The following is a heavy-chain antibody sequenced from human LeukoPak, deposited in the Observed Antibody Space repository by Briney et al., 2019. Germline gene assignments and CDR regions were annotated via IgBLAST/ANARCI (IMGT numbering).Heavy chain of an antibody. V-gene: IGHV3-23*01. J-gene: IGHJ4*02. CDR2: ISGSGGST. CDR3: AKGPLNYDSSGYYYYFDY. Sequence: PGGSLRLSCAASGFTFSSYAMSWVRQAPGKGPEWVSAISGSGGSTYYADSVKGRFTISRDNSKNTLYLQMNSLRAEDTAVYYCAKGPLNYDSSGYYYYFDYWGQGTLVTVSS. D-gene: IGHD3-22*01. CDR1: GFTFSSYA.